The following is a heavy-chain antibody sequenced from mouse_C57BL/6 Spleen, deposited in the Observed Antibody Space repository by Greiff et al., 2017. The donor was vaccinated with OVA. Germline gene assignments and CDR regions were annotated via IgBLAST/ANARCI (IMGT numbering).Heavy chain of an antibody. V-gene: IGHV5-15*04. CDR1: GFTFSDYG. D-gene: IGHD1-1*01. J-gene: IGHJ1*03. Sequence: EVQVEESGGGLVQPGGSLKLSCAASGFTFSDYGMAWVRQAPRKGPEWVAFISNLAYSIYYADTVTGRFTISIEHAKNTLYLEMSSLRSEDTAMYYCARGGFTTVVANWYFDVWGTGTTVTVSS. CDR2: ISNLAYSI. CDR3: ARGGFTTVVANWYFDV.